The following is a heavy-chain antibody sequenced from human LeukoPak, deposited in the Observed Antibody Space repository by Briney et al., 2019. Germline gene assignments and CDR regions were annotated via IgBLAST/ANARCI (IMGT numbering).Heavy chain of an antibody. V-gene: IGHV4-38-2*02. CDR3: ARDWGRYCSGGFCDVLGY. D-gene: IGHD2-15*01. CDR2: IYHSGST. Sequence: SETLSLTCTVSGYSISTGYYWGWIRQPPGKGLEWIGSIYHSGSTYYNPSLKSRVTISVDTSKNQFSLKLSSVIAADTAVYYCARDWGRYCSGGFCDVLGYWGQGTLVTVSS. J-gene: IGHJ4*02. CDR1: GYSISTGYY.